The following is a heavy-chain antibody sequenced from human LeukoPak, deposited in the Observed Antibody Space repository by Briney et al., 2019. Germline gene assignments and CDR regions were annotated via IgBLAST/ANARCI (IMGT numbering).Heavy chain of an antibody. J-gene: IGHJ4*02. CDR1: GFTFSSYA. Sequence: GSLRLSWAASGFTFSSYAMSWVRQAPGKGLEWVSAISGSGGSTYYADSVKGRFTISRDNSKNTLYLQMNSLRAEDTAVYYCAKADYGDYCEFDYWGQGTLVTVTS. V-gene: IGHV3-23*01. D-gene: IGHD4-17*01. CDR2: ISGSGGST. CDR3: AKADYGDYCEFDY.